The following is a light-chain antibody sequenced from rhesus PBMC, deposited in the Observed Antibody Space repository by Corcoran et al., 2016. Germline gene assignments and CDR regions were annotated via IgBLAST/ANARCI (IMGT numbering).Light chain of an antibody. J-gene: IGKJ4*01. CDR3: QQYNVLLLT. Sequence: EIVMTQSPATLSLSPGETATLSCRASESVGSYLAWYQQKPGQVPKLLVHSAYFRATGIPDRFRGSGARTEFTLTISSLEPGDVGVYHCQQYNVLLLTFGGGSKVEIK. CDR1: ESVGSY. V-gene: IGKV3-40*03. CDR2: SAY.